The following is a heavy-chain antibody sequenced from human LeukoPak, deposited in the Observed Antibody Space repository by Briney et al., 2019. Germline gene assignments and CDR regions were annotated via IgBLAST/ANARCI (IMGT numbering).Heavy chain of an antibody. J-gene: IGHJ5*02. CDR2: IYYSGST. V-gene: IGHV4-39*07. Sequence: SETLSLTCTVSAGSISSSSYYWRWIRQPPGKGLEWIGSIYYSGSTYYNPSLKSRVTISVDTSKNQFSLKLSSVTAADTAVYYCARDGGNWFDRWGQGTLVTVSS. CDR1: AGSISSSSYY. D-gene: IGHD3-3*01. CDR3: ARDGGNWFDR.